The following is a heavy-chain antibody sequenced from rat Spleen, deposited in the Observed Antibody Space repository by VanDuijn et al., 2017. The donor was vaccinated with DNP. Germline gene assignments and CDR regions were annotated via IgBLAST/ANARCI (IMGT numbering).Heavy chain of an antibody. J-gene: IGHJ2*01. V-gene: IGHV5-20*01. CDR2: INYDGGSA. CDR3: ATPVPARY. Sequence: EVQLVESGGGLVQPGRSLKLSCAASGFTFSAYYMAWVRQAPTEGLECVAYINYDGGSAYYGDSVKGRFTLSRDNAKNTLYLQMDSLRSEDTATYYCATPVPARYWGQGVMVTVSS. CDR1: GFTFSAYY. D-gene: IGHD3-8*01.